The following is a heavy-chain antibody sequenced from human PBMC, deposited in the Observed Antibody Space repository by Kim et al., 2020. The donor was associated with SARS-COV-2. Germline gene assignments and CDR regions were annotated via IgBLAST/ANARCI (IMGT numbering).Heavy chain of an antibody. CDR2: INPNSGGT. CDR3: ARGVYCSSTSCYRAWIRSWFDP. J-gene: IGHJ5*02. V-gene: IGHV1-2*06. Sequence: ASVKVSCKASGYTFTGYYMHWVRQAPGQGLEWMGRINPNSGGTNYAQKFQGRVTMTRDTSISTAYMELSRLRSDDTAVYYCARGVYCSSTSCYRAWIRSWFDPWGQGTLVTVSS. CDR1: GYTFTGYY. D-gene: IGHD2-2*01.